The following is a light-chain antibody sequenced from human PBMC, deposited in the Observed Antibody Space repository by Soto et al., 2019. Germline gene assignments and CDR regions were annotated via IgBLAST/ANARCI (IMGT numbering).Light chain of an antibody. V-gene: IGKV3-11*01. J-gene: IGKJ4*01. CDR2: DAS. CDR1: QSVSSY. Sequence: EIVLTQSPATLSLSPGERATLSCRASQSVSSYLAWYQQKPGQAPRLLIYDASNRATGIPARFSGSGSGTDFTLTITSLEPEDFAVYYCLQRSNWPSTFGGGTKVDIQ. CDR3: LQRSNWPST.